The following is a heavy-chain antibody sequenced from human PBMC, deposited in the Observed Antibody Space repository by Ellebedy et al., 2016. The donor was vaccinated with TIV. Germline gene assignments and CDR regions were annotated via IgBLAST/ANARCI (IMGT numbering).Heavy chain of an antibody. Sequence: AASVKVSCKASGGTFSSDAISWVRQAPGQGLEWMGGIIPIFGSANYAQNFQGRVTITADDSTTTGYMGLRSLRSDDTAVFYCARVTEGHPDYFDHWGQGTLVTVSS. J-gene: IGHJ4*02. V-gene: IGHV1-69*13. CDR1: GGTFSSDA. CDR3: ARVTEGHPDYFDH. CDR2: IIPIFGSA.